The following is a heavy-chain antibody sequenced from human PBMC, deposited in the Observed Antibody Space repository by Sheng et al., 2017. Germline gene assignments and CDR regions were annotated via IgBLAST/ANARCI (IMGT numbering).Heavy chain of an antibody. D-gene: IGHD3-3*01. Sequence: QLQLQESGPGLLKPSETLSLTCTVSGGSISSSSYYWGWIRQPPGKGLEWIGSIYYSGSTYYNPSLKSRVTISVDTSKNQFSLKLSSVTAADTAVYYCARRVFWSGYSRGAFDIWGQGTMVTVSS. CDR2: IYYSGST. CDR3: ARRVFWSGYSRGAFDI. CDR1: GGSISSSSYY. J-gene: IGHJ3*02. V-gene: IGHV4-39*01.